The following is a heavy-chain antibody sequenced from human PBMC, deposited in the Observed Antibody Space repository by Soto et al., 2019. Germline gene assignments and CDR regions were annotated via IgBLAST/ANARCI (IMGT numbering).Heavy chain of an antibody. Sequence: GESLKISCKTSGYSFISYWVAWVRQKPGKGLEWMGTFYPGDSTSTYSPSFQGQVTISVDKSISTAYLHLSSLKASDTAMYYCARIIGYCRNNDCSWTFDIWGQGTTATVSS. CDR3: ARIIGYCRNNDCSWTFDI. D-gene: IGHD2-2*03. V-gene: IGHV5-51*01. J-gene: IGHJ3*02. CDR2: FYPGDSTS. CDR1: GYSFISYW.